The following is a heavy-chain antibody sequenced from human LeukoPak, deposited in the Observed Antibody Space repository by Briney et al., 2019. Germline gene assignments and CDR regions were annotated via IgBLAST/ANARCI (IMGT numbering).Heavy chain of an antibody. CDR1: GYTFTSYA. J-gene: IGHJ3*02. CDR2: INTNTGNP. D-gene: IGHD3-22*01. V-gene: IGHV7-4-1*02. Sequence: ASVKVSCKASGYTFTSYAMNWVRQAPGQGLEWMGWINTNTGNPTYAQGFTGRFVFSLDTSVSTAYLQISSLKTEDTAVYYCAIKDVSGYPWAFDSWGQGTMVTVSS. CDR3: AIKDVSGYPWAFDS.